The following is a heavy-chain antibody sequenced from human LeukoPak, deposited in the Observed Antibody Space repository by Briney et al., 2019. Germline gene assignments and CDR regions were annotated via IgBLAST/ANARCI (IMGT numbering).Heavy chain of an antibody. CDR3: ARAIIRPGYSGGCNY. Sequence: ASVKVSCKASGYTFTGYYMHWVRQAPGQGLEWMGWINPNSGGTNYAQKFQGRVTMTRDTSISTAYMELSRLRSDDTAVYYCARAIIRPGYSGGCNYWGQGTLVTVSS. CDR1: GYTFTGYY. D-gene: IGHD6-19*01. CDR2: INPNSGGT. J-gene: IGHJ4*02. V-gene: IGHV1-2*02.